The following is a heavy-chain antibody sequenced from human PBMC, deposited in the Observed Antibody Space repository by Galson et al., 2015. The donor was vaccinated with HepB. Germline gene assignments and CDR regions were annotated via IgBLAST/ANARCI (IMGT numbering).Heavy chain of an antibody. V-gene: IGHV3-74*01. CDR3: VRAIGSASAI. Sequence: SLRLSCAASGFTFSTYRMHWVRQVPGKGLVWVSHINSDGSTRSYADSVKGRFTISRDNAKNTLYLQMNNLRAEDTAVYYCVRAIGSASAIWGQGTMVTVSS. CDR1: GFTFSTYR. J-gene: IGHJ3*02. CDR2: INSDGSTR. D-gene: IGHD2-15*01.